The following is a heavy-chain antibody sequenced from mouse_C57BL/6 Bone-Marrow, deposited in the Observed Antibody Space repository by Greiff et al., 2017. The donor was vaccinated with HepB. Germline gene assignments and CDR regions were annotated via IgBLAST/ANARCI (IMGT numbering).Heavy chain of an antibody. D-gene: IGHD4-1*01. CDR3: ARGTNWDYAMDY. J-gene: IGHJ4*01. Sequence: DVHLVESGGGLVKPGGSLKLSCAASGFTFSSYAMSWVRQTPEKRLEWVATISDGGSYTYYPDNVKGRFTISRDNAKNKLYLQMSHLKSEDTAMYYCARGTNWDYAMDYWGQGTSVTVSS. CDR1: GFTFSSYA. V-gene: IGHV5-4*01. CDR2: ISDGGSYT.